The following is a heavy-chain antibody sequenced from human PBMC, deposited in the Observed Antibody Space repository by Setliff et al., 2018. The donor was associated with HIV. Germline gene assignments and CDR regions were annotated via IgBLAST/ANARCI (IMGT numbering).Heavy chain of an antibody. CDR2: IYYTGST. CDR3: TRGRTDTAMAHDY. J-gene: IGHJ4*02. V-gene: IGHV4-59*02. Sequence: SETLSLTCTVSGGSVSSHYWSWIRQPPGKGLEWIGYIYYTGSTYYNPSLESRVTMSVDTSKNQFSLKLKFVTAADTAIYYCTRGRTDTAMAHDYWGQGTPVTVSS. D-gene: IGHD5-18*01. CDR1: GGSVSSHY.